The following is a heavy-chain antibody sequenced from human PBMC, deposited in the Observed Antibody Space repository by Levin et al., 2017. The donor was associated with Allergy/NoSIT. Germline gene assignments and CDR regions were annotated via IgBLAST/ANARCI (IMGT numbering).Heavy chain of an antibody. D-gene: IGHD3-10*01. J-gene: IGHJ5*01. CDR1: GFSFSSQT. CDR3: ANRGWLES. CDR2: IHDSGDNA. V-gene: IGHV3-23*01. Sequence: QSGGSLRLSCAASGFSFSSQTMSWVRQTPGKGLQWVSAIHDSGDNAYYADSVKGRFTISRDNSKNTLFLHMNSLRVEDTAIYYCANRGWLESWGQGTLVTVSS.